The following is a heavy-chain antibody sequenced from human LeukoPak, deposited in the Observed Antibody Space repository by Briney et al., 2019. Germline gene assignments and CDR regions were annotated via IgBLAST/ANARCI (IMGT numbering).Heavy chain of an antibody. V-gene: IGHV5-51*01. Sequence: PGESLKISCKGSGYSFTSYWIGWVRQMPGKGLEWMGIIYPGDSDTRYSPSFQGQVTISADKSISTAYLQWSSLKAPDTALYYRARATGYCSGGSCYFDYWGQGTLVTVSS. CDR1: GYSFTSYW. CDR2: IYPGDSDT. J-gene: IGHJ4*02. CDR3: ARATGYCSGGSCYFDY. D-gene: IGHD2-15*01.